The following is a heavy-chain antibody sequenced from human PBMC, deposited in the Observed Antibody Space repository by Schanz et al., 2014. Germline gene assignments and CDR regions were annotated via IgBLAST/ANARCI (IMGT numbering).Heavy chain of an antibody. V-gene: IGHV3-33*03. CDR2: IWYDGNNK. CDR3: VRWGAS. Sequence: QVQLVESGGGVVQPGRSLRLSCAASGFTFSSYGMHWVRQAPGKGLEWVAVIWYDGNNKFYADSVKGRFTISRDNAKNTLYLQMSRLRVEDTAVYYCVRWGASWGQGTLVTVSS. D-gene: IGHD3-16*01. J-gene: IGHJ5*02. CDR1: GFTFSSYG.